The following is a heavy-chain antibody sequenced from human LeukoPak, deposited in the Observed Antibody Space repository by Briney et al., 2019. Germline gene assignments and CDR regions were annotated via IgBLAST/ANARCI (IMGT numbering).Heavy chain of an antibody. V-gene: IGHV4-4*07. CDR1: GGSISSYY. CDR2: IYTSGST. D-gene: IGHD6-19*01. J-gene: IGHJ4*02. CDR3: ARGSPALMYSSGWYLGY. Sequence: SETLSLTCTVSGGSISSYYWSWIRQPAGEGLEWIGRIYTSGSTYYNPSLKSRVTISVDTSKNQFSLKLSSVTAADTDVYYCARGSPALMYSSGWYLGYWGQGTLVTVSS.